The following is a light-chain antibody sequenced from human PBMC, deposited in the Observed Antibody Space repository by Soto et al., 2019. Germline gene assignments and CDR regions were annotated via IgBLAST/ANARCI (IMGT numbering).Light chain of an antibody. J-gene: IGKJ2*01. CDR1: QSFGRW. CDR3: QEYKTGPGYN. V-gene: IGKV1-5*03. Sequence: DIQLTQSHSTLSASVGDRVTITCRASQSFGRWLAWYQQKPWKAPELLIYKTSTLERGVPSRFSGRGSGTEFSLTISSLQPDDFATYYCQEYKTGPGYNVGQGTRLEIK. CDR2: KTS.